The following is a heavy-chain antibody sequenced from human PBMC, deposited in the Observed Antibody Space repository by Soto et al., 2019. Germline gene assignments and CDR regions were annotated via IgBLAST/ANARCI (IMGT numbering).Heavy chain of an antibody. J-gene: IGHJ4*02. Sequence: PGGSLRLSCEASRYTFSFDWMTWVRQAPGKGPEWVANIKQGGSERYYMDSVKGRFTISRDNVKNSLFLQMNSLRAEDTAVYYCAKVLPRYCSGGSCYFGYWGQGTLVTVSS. D-gene: IGHD2-15*01. V-gene: IGHV3-7*03. CDR3: AKVLPRYCSGGSCYFGY. CDR1: RYTFSFDW. CDR2: IKQGGSER.